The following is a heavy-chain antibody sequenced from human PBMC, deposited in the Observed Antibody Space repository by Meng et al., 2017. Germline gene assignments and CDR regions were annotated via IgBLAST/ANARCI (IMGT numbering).Heavy chain of an antibody. CDR1: GFTFSSYE. D-gene: IGHD6-13*01. CDR2: ISSSGSTI. CDR3: ARGGAAASIPPSPNLLIDY. V-gene: IGHV3-48*03. J-gene: IGHJ4*02. Sequence: LSLTCAASGFTFSSYEMNWVRQAPGKGLEWVSYISSSGSTIYYADSVKGRFTISRDNAKNSLYLQMNSLRAEDTAVYYCARGGAAASIPPSPNLLIDYWGQGTLVAVSS.